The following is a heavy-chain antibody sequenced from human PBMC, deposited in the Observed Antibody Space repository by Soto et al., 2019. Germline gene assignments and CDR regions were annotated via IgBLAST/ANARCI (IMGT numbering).Heavy chain of an antibody. V-gene: IGHV1-69*01. Sequence: QAQVVQSGAEVRKPGSSVKLSCTASEGTFNSYAIAWVRQAPGQGLEWMGGIIPYYNTLNYAQKFQDRVTITADDSTNTVYMELSSLRSDGTAVYFCASGASRWYPYFFDSWAQGTLVTVSS. CDR3: ASGASRWYPYFFDS. J-gene: IGHJ4*02. CDR2: IIPYYNTL. CDR1: EGTFNSYA. D-gene: IGHD6-13*01.